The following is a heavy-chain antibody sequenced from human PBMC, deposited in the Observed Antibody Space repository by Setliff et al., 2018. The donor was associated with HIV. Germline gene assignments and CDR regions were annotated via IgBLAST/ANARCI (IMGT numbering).Heavy chain of an antibody. CDR3: ARENYYVSGVYHLGAFDI. D-gene: IGHD3-22*01. Sequence: GGSLRLSCETSGFIFTNAWMSWVRQSPRKGLEWLAHIKSKSDGGTTSYAAPVKDRFTISRDDSRNTLYLQVNSLRAEDTAVYYCARENYYVSGVYHLGAFDIWGQGTMVTVSS. J-gene: IGHJ3*02. CDR1: GFIFTNAW. CDR2: IKSKSDGGTT. V-gene: IGHV3-15*01.